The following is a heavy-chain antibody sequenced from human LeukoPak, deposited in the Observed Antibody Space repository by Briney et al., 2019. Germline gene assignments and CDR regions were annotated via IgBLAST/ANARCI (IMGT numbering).Heavy chain of an antibody. V-gene: IGHV1-8*02. D-gene: IGHD1-7*01. CDR3: ARSLSGTSSNE. CDR2: MNPNSGNT. Sequence: ASVEVSCKASGGTFSSYAISWVRQAPGQGLEWMGWMNPNSGNTGYAQKFQGRVTMTRNTSISTAYMELSSLRSEDTAVYYCARSLSGTSSNEWGQGTLVTVSS. CDR1: GGTFSSYA. J-gene: IGHJ4*02.